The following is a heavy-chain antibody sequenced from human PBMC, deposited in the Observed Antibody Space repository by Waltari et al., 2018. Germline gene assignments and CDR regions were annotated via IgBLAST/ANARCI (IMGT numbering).Heavy chain of an antibody. CDR3: ARGMQLWGRGSWYFDN. V-gene: IGHV7-4-1*02. Sequence: QVQLVQSGSELKKPGASVEVSCKASGYIFTNYAMNWVRQAPGQGLEGMGWINTITGKPTSAQGFRGRFVFSLDTSFSTQSLQISSLKAEDTAVYYCARGMQLWGRGSWYFDNWGQGTLVTVSS. J-gene: IGHJ4*02. CDR1: GYIFTNYA. D-gene: IGHD3-16*01. CDR2: INTITGKP.